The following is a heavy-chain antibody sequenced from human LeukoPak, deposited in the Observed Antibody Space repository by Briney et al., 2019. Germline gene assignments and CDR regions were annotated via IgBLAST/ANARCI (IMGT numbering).Heavy chain of an antibody. CDR1: GYTFTSYD. D-gene: IGHD6-13*01. Sequence: WASVKVSCKASGYTFTSYDINWVRHATGQGLEWMGWMNPNSGNTGYAQKFQGRVTMARNTSISTAYMELSSLRSEDTAVYYCASSAYSSSWYFPKTYYYYGMDVWGQGTTVTVSS. V-gene: IGHV1-8*01. J-gene: IGHJ6*02. CDR3: ASSAYSSSWYFPKTYYYYGMDV. CDR2: MNPNSGNT.